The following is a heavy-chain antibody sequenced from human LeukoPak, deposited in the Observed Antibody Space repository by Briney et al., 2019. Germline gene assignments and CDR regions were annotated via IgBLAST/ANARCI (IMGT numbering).Heavy chain of an antibody. CDR2: INHSGST. CDR1: GGSISSYY. J-gene: IGHJ4*02. D-gene: IGHD4-17*01. Sequence: SETLSLTCTVSGGSISSYYWSWIRQPPGKGLEWIGEINHSGSTNYNPSLKSRVTISVDTSKNQFSLKLSSVTAADTAVYYCARADGLDYGADYYFDYWGQGTLVTVSS. V-gene: IGHV4-34*01. CDR3: ARADGLDYGADYYFDY.